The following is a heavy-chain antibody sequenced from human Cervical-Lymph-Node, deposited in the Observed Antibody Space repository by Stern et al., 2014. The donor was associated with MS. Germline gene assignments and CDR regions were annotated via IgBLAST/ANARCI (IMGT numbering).Heavy chain of an antibody. CDR3: AKDSVSRGLIDFDY. CDR1: GFNFNNHG. CDR2: ISTAGYIT. V-gene: IGHV3-30*18. J-gene: IGHJ4*02. D-gene: IGHD2-21*01. Sequence: VQLVESGGGVVQPGRSLTLSCAASGFNFNNHGMHWVRQAPGKGLAWVAMISTAGYITDYADSVKGRSTISRDDSKNTLFLQMNSLRGEDTAVYYCAKDSVSRGLIDFDYWGQGTLVTVSS.